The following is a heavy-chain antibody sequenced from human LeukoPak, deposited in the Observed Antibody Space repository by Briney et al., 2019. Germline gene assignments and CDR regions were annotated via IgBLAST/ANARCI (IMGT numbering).Heavy chain of an antibody. J-gene: IGHJ4*02. V-gene: IGHV4-34*01. CDR1: GGSFSGYY. CDR3: VRGYYEITGYWYFDY. Sequence: SETLSLTCAVYGGSFSGYYWSWIRQPPGKGLEWIGEINHSGSTNYNPSLKSRVTISVDTSKNQFSLKLSSVTAADTAVYYCVRGYYEITGYWYFDYWGQGTLVTVSS. D-gene: IGHD3-22*01. CDR2: INHSGST.